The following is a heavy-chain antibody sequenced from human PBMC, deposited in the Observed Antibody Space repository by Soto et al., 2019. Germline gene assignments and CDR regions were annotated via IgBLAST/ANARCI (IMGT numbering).Heavy chain of an antibody. D-gene: IGHD4-17*01. Sequence: QVQLVQSGAEVKKPGTSVKVSCKASGGTFSTYGINWVRLAPGQGLEWMGWIIPKFGTTKNAQKFQGRVTLTADXSXNXXYMELKYLRSEDTAVYFCAREVDPYYGGNSLSLDYWGQGTLVTVSS. J-gene: IGHJ4*02. CDR3: AREVDPYYGGNSLSLDY. CDR1: GGTFSTYG. CDR2: IIPKFGTT. V-gene: IGHV1-69*13.